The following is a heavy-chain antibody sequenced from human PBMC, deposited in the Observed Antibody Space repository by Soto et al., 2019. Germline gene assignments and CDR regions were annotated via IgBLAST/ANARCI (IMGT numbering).Heavy chain of an antibody. Sequence: QVHLVQSGAEVKKPGASVKVSCKASGYTFTGYGITWVRQAPGQGLEWMGWISAHKGNTDYAQKLQGRVIVTRDTTTGTAYLMRRSLRAYDTAVYYSARGRYGDYWGQGALVTVSS. CDR2: ISAHKGNT. CDR1: GYTFTGYG. D-gene: IGHD1-1*01. CDR3: ARGRYGDY. J-gene: IGHJ4*02. V-gene: IGHV1-18*01.